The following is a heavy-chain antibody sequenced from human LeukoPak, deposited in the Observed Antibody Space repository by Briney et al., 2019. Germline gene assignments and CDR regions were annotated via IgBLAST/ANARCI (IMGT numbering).Heavy chain of an antibody. D-gene: IGHD3-10*01. V-gene: IGHV4-61*01. J-gene: IGHJ3*02. CDR1: GGSVSSGSYY. Sequence: SETLSLTCTVSGGSVSSGSYYWNWIRQPPGKGLEWIGYIYYSGSTNYNPSLKSRVTISVDTSKNQFSLKLSSVTAADTAVYYCARVDYPDAFDIWGQGTMVTVSS. CDR3: ARVDYPDAFDI. CDR2: IYYSGST.